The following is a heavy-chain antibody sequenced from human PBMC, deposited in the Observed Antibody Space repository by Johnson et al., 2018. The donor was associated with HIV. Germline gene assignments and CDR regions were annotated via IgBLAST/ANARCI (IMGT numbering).Heavy chain of an antibody. CDR2: INSNGTSP. V-gene: IGHV3-74*01. J-gene: IGHJ3*02. CDR1: VFTFRSYG. D-gene: IGHD4-11*01. CDR3: ARETRDDAFDI. Sequence: VQLVESEGGVVQPGRSLRLSCVASVFTFRSYGMHWVRQAPGKGLVWVSRINSNGTSPNYADSVKGRFTISRDNAKNSLYLQMNNLRAEDTAMYYCARETRDDAFDIWGRGTMVTVSS.